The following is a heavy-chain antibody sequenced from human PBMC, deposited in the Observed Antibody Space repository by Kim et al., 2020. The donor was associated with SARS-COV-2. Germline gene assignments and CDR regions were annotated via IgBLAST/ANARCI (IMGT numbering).Heavy chain of an antibody. D-gene: IGHD3-3*01. CDR3: ASNRYASVGPFEW. CDR1: GHTVTDIS. J-gene: IGHJ4*02. V-gene: IGHV1-24*01. Sequence: ASVKVSCKVSGHTVTDISMHWVRQAPGKGLEWVGGNDPDDARRKYGEAFQGRVTMTADQFADMAYMELSGLKIEDTAIYYCASNRYASVGPFEWWGQGSLVTVSS. CDR2: NDPDDARR.